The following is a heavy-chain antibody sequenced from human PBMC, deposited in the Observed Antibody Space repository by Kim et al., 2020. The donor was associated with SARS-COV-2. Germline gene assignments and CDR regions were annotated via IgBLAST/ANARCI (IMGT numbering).Heavy chain of an antibody. J-gene: IGHJ6*02. D-gene: IGHD5-18*01. V-gene: IGHV7-4-1*02. CDR2: INTNTGNP. CDR3: ASLDTAMVTYYYYYGMDV. Sequence: ASVKVSCKASGYTFTSYAMNWVRQAPGQGLEWMGWINTNTGNPTYAQGFTGRFVFSLDTSVSTAYLQISSLKAEDTAVYYCASLDTAMVTYYYYYGMDVWGQGTTVTVSS. CDR1: GYTFTSYA.